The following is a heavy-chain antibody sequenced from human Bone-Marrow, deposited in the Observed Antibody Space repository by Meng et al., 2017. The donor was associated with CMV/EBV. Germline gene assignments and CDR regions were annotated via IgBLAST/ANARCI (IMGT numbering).Heavy chain of an antibody. CDR3: TTFWSGYYFDAFAI. CDR2: IRSKAYGGTT. J-gene: IGHJ3*02. Sequence: GGSLRLSCTASGFTFGDYAMSWVRQAPGKGLEWVGFIRSKAYGGTTEYAASVKGRFTISRDDSKSIAYLQMNSLKTEDTAVYYCTTFWSGYYFDAFAIWGQGPRVTCSS. CDR1: GFTFGDYA. V-gene: IGHV3-49*04. D-gene: IGHD3-3*01.